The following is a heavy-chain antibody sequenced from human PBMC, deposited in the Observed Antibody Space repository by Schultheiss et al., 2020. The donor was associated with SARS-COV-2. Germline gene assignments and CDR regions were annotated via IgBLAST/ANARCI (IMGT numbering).Heavy chain of an antibody. Sequence: ASVKVSCKASGYTFTSYGISWVRQAPGQGLEWMGWISAYNGNTNYAQKLQGRVTMTTDTSTSTAYMELSSLRSEDTAVYYCASSSIAARDSDYYGMDVWGQGTTVTVSS. CDR2: ISAYNGNT. V-gene: IGHV1-18*01. J-gene: IGHJ6*02. D-gene: IGHD6-6*01. CDR1: GYTFTSYG. CDR3: ASSSIAARDSDYYGMDV.